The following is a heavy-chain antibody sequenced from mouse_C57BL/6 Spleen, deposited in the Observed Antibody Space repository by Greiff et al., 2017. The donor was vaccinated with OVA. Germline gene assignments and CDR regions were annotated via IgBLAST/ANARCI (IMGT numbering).Heavy chain of an antibody. CDR3: AREGLGAY. V-gene: IGHV5-6*01. CDR2: ISSGGSYT. Sequence: EVQGVESGGDLVKPGGSLNLCFPSSGFTFSSYGMSWVRQTPDKRLEWVATISSGGSYTYYPDSVKGRFTISRDNAKNTLYLQMSSLKSEDTAMYYCAREGLGAYWGQGTLVTVSA. J-gene: IGHJ3*01. CDR1: GFTFSSYG.